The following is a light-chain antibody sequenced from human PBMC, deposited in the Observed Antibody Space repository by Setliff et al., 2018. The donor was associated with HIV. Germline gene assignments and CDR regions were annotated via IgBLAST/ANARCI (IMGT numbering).Light chain of an antibody. CDR1: QSVLYSSKNKNY. Sequence: DIVMTQSPDSLAVSLGERATINCKSSQSVLYSSKNKNYLAWYQQKPGQPPKLLIYWASTRESGVPDRFSGSGSGTDFTLTISSLQAEDVAVYYCQQYYSTPRTFGPGTKVDIK. J-gene: IGKJ3*01. CDR2: WAS. CDR3: QQYYSTPRT. V-gene: IGKV4-1*01.